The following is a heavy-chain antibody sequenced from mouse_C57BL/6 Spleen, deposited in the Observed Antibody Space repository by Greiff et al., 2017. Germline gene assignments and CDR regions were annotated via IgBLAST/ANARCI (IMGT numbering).Heavy chain of an antibody. Sequence: EVQLQQSGPELVKPGASVKISCKASGYSFTGYYMNWVKQSPEKSLECIGEINPSTGGTTYNQKFKAKATLTVDKSSSTAYMQLKSLTSEDSAVYYCARYDSGYWGQGTTLTVSS. V-gene: IGHV1-42*01. CDR1: GYSFTGYY. CDR2: INPSTGGT. CDR3: ARYDSGY. J-gene: IGHJ2*01. D-gene: IGHD2-4*01.